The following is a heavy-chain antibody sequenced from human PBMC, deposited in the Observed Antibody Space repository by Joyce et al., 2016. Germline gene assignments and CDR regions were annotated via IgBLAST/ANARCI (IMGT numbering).Heavy chain of an antibody. D-gene: IGHD2-15*01. CDR3: ARQVVATDDRGDYFDY. CDR1: GYTFTSSA. Sequence: QVQLVQSGADVTKPGASVKVSCQTSGYTFTSSAVRWLRLAPGQGLEWMGWVSGKNGDTRYSQHFQGRVIMTTDTSTSMASMELRSLNSDDTGVYYCARQVVATDDRGDYFDYWGQGTLVIVSS. V-gene: IGHV1-18*04. J-gene: IGHJ4*02. CDR2: VSGKNGDT.